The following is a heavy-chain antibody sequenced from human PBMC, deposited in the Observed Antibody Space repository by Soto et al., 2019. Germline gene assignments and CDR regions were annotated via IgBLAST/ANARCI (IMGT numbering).Heavy chain of an antibody. CDR3: ARRYGSCFDY. V-gene: IGHV4-59*08. Sequence: SETLSLTCSVSGGSISSYYWSWIRQPPGKGLEWIAYIYYSVTSYNPSLKSRVTISVDTSNNQFSLKLSSVTAADTAVYYCARRYGSCFDYWGQGTLVTVSS. D-gene: IGHD5-18*01. J-gene: IGHJ4*02. CDR2: IYYSVT. CDR1: GGSISSYY.